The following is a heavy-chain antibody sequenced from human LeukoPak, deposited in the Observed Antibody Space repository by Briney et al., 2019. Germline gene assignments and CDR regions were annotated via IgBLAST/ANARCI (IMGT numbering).Heavy chain of an antibody. CDR3: ARMTVSGRDNWFDP. Sequence: ASVKVSCKASGYTFNNYGISWVRQATGQGLEWMGWLNPNSGNTGYAQKFQGRVTITRNTSINTAYMELSSLRSEDTAVYYCARMTVSGRDNWFDPWGQGTLVTVSS. J-gene: IGHJ5*02. CDR2: LNPNSGNT. V-gene: IGHV1-8*03. CDR1: GYTFNNYG. D-gene: IGHD6-19*01.